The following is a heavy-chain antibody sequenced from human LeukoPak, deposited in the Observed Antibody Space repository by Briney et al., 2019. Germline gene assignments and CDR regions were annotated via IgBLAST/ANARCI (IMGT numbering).Heavy chain of an antibody. J-gene: IGHJ5*02. CDR2: INHSGST. Sequence: PSETLSLTCAVYGGSFSGYYWSWIRQPPGKGLEWIGEINHSGSTNYNPSIKSRVTISVDTSKNQFSLKLSSVTAADTAVYYCAREPTVVVPAAIPHNWFDPWGQGTLVTVSS. CDR1: GGSFSGYY. D-gene: IGHD2-2*01. V-gene: IGHV4-34*01. CDR3: AREPTVVVPAAIPHNWFDP.